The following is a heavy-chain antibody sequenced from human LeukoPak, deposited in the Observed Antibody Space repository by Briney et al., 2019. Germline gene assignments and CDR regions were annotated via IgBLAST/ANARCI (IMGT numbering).Heavy chain of an antibody. CDR1: GFTFSSYG. Sequence: PGGSLRLSCAASGFTFSSYGMHWVRRAPGKGLEWVAVIWYDGSNKYYADSVKGRFTISRDNSKNTLYLQMNSLRAEDTAVYYCARASLRRYFDWLSSNYYYYGMDGWGQGTTVTV. J-gene: IGHJ6*02. CDR3: ARASLRRYFDWLSSNYYYYGMDG. D-gene: IGHD3-9*01. V-gene: IGHV3-33*01. CDR2: IWYDGSNK.